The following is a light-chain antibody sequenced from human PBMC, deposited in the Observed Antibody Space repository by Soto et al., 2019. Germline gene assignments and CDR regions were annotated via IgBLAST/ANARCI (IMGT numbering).Light chain of an antibody. J-gene: IGKJ1*01. CDR2: GAS. Sequence: DIVMTQSPATLSVSPGERATLSCRASQSVSSNLAWYQQKPGQAPRLLIYGASTRATGIPARFSGSGSGTEFTLTISSRQSEDFAVYYCQQYNNWPPWTFGQGTKVDIK. CDR1: QSVSSN. V-gene: IGKV3-15*01. CDR3: QQYNNWPPWT.